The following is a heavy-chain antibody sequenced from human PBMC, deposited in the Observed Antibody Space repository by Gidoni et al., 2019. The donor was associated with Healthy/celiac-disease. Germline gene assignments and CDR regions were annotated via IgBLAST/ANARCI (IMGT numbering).Heavy chain of an antibody. D-gene: IGHD6-13*01. CDR3: ALSSPYSSSWDNNWFDP. J-gene: IGHJ5*02. V-gene: IGHV1-18*04. CDR2: ISAYNGNT. CDR1: GYTFPSYG. Sequence: QVPLVQSGAEGKKPGASGKVACKASGYTFPSYGISWVRQAPAQGLEWMGWISAYNGNTNYAQKLQGRVTMTTDTSTSTAYMELRSLRSDDTAVYYCALSSPYSSSWDNNWFDPWGQGTLVTVSS.